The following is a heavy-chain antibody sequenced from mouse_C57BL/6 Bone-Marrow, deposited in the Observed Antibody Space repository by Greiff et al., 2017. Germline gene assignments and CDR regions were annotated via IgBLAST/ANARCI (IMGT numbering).Heavy chain of an antibody. D-gene: IGHD2-2*01. Sequence: VQLKQSGPVLVKPGASVKMSCKASGYTFTDYYMNWVKQSHGKSLEWIGVINPYNGGTSYNQKFKGKATLTVDKSSSTAYMELNSLTSEDSAVYYCAEGYEGFAYWGQGTLVTVSA. V-gene: IGHV1-19*01. CDR3: AEGYEGFAY. J-gene: IGHJ3*01. CDR1: GYTFTDYY. CDR2: INPYNGGT.